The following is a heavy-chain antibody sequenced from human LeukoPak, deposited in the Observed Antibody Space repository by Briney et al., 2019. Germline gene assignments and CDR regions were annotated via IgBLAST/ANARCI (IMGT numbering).Heavy chain of an antibody. J-gene: IGHJ4*02. D-gene: IGHD2/OR15-2a*01. V-gene: IGHV3-74*01. CDR2: INSDGSWT. CDR1: GNYW. CDR3: VSFYETY. Sequence: GGSLRLSCAASGNYWMHWVRQAPGKGLVWVSHINSDGSWTSYADSVKGRFTISKDNAKNTVYLQMNSLKAEDTAVYYCVSFYETYWGRGTLVTVSS.